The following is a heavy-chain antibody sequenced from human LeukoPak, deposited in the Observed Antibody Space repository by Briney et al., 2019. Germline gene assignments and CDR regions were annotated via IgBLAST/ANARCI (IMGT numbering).Heavy chain of an antibody. Sequence: GGSLRLSCAASGFTFSSSTMTWVHQSPGKGLEWVSSIGSSSTYIYYADSVKGRFIISRDNAKNSLYLQMNSLRAEDTAVFYCARDFLNAIDIWGQGTMVTVSS. CDR2: IGSSSTYI. V-gene: IGHV3-21*01. CDR3: ARDFLNAIDI. D-gene: IGHD2/OR15-2a*01. CDR1: GFTFSSST. J-gene: IGHJ3*02.